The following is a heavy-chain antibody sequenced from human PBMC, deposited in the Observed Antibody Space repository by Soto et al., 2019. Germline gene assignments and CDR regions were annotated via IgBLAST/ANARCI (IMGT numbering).Heavy chain of an antibody. J-gene: IGHJ3*02. CDR3: ARHDDSSGYYYVNAFDI. CDR2: IYPGDSDT. V-gene: IGHV5-51*01. Sequence: PGESLKISCKGSGYSFTSYWIGWVRQMPGKGLEWMGIIYPGDSDTRYSPSFQGQVTISADKSISTAYLQWSSLKASDTATYYCARHDDSSGYYYVNAFDIWGQGTMVTVSS. D-gene: IGHD3-22*01. CDR1: GYSFTSYW.